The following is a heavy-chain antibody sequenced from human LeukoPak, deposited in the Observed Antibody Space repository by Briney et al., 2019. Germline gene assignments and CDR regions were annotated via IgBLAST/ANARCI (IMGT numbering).Heavy chain of an antibody. J-gene: IGHJ5*02. D-gene: IGHD2-15*01. V-gene: IGHV4-39*07. CDR2: INHSGST. Sequence: SETLSLTCTVSGGSISSSSYYWSWIRQPPGKGLEWIGEINHSGSTNYNPSLNSRVTISVDTSKNQFSLKLSFVTAAGTGVYYWARGPRHCSGGSCYSKDRWFDPWGQGTLVTVSS. CDR3: ARGPRHCSGGSCYSKDRWFDP. CDR1: GGSISSSSYY.